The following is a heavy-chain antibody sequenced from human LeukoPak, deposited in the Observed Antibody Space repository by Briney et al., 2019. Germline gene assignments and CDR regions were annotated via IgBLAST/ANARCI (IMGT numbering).Heavy chain of an antibody. J-gene: IGHJ4*02. V-gene: IGHV3-53*01. Sequence: GGSLRLSCAASGFIFDNYEMNWVRQAPGKGLQWVSIIYSGGRTYYADSAKGRFTISRDIFKNTVYLQMNSLRAEDTAVYYCAREGATTAFDYWGQGTLVTVSS. CDR1: GFIFDNYE. CDR2: IYSGGRT. CDR3: AREGATTAFDY. D-gene: IGHD1-26*01.